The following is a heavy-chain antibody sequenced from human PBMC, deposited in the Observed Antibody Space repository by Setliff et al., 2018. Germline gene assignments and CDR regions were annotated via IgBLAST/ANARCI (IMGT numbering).Heavy chain of an antibody. CDR2: IYHNGNT. V-gene: IGHV4-59*12. CDR1: GGSISPYF. D-gene: IGHD7-27*01. Sequence: SETLSLTCAVSGGSISPYFWSWIRQPPGRGLEWIGYIYHNGNTNFNPSLKTRVTMSVDTSKNQFALNLNSVTAADTAVYFCARFGPLDLTGDWAFDSWGQGTLVTVSS. J-gene: IGHJ4*02. CDR3: ARFGPLDLTGDWAFDS.